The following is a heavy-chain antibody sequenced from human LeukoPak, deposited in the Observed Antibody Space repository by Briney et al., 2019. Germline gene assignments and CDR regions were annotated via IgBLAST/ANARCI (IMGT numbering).Heavy chain of an antibody. D-gene: IGHD6-19*01. J-gene: IGHJ4*02. V-gene: IGHV3-53*01. Sequence: PGGSLRLSCAASGFTVSSNYMSWVRQAPGKGLEWVSVIYSGGSTYYADSVKGRFTISGDNSKNTLYLQMNSLRAEDTAVYYCARDGVAGNGGVDYWGQGTLVTVSS. CDR3: ARDGVAGNGGVDY. CDR1: GFTVSSNY. CDR2: IYSGGST.